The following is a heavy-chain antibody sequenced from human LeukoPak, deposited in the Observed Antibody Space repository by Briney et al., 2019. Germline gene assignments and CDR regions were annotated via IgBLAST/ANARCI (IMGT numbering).Heavy chain of an antibody. CDR1: GFTFSSYV. V-gene: IGHV3-30-3*01. Sequence: GGSLRLSCAASGFTFSSYVMHWVRQAPGKGLEWVADISFDGSNKYYTDSVKGRFTISRDNSKNTLYLQMNSLRAEDTAVYYCARDFSDPKDYYYYGMDVWGQGTTVTVSS. D-gene: IGHD3-3*01. CDR2: ISFDGSNK. J-gene: IGHJ6*02. CDR3: ARDFSDPKDYYYYGMDV.